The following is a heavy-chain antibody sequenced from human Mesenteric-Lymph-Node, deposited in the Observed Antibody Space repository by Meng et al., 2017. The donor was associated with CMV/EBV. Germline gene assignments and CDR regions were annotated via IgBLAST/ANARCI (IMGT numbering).Heavy chain of an antibody. CDR3: ARDLWFGEAYHYYGMDV. CDR2: IYYSGST. J-gene: IGHJ6*02. Sequence: GSLRLSCTVSGGSISSSSYYWGWIRQPPGKGLEWIGSIYYSGSTYYNPSLKSRVTISVDSSKNQISLKLSSLTAADTAVYYCARDLWFGEAYHYYGMDVWGQGTTVTVSS. D-gene: IGHD3-10*01. V-gene: IGHV4-39*07. CDR1: GGSISSSSYY.